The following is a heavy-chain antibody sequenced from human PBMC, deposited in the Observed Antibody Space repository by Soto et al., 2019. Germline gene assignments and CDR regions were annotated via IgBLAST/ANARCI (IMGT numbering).Heavy chain of an antibody. Sequence: LGESLKISCKGSGYSFTSYWIVWVREMPGKGLEWMGTIYPGDSDTRYSPSFQGQVTISADMSISTAYLQWNSLKASDTAIYFCARNKGYCSTTTCYGMDVWAEGAAVTFSA. CDR2: IYPGDSDT. CDR1: GYSFTSYW. D-gene: IGHD2-15*01. V-gene: IGHV5-51*01. J-gene: IGHJ6*04. CDR3: ARNKGYCSTTTCYGMDV.